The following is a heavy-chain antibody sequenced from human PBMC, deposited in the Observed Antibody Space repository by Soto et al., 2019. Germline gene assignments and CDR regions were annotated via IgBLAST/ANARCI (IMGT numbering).Heavy chain of an antibody. CDR3: ARDLVYCRGDSGHPDSFDF. V-gene: IGHV4-31*03. CDR1: GGSISSGGYY. D-gene: IGHD2-15*01. J-gene: IGHJ3*01. CDR2: IYYSGST. Sequence: SETLSLTCTVSGGSISSGGYYWSWIRQHPGKGLEWIGYIYYSGSTYYNPSLKSRVTISVDTSKNQFSLKLSSVAAADTAVYYCARDLVYCRGDSGHPDSFDFSGQGTTVTVSS.